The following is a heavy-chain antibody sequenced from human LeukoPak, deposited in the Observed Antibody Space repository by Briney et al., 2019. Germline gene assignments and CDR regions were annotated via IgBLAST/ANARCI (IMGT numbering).Heavy chain of an antibody. CDR3: ARGYYYGSGSYFFDY. CDR2: IYHSGST. Sequence: SQTLSLTCAVSGGSISSGGYSWSWIRQPPGKGLEWIGYIYHSGSTYHNPSLKSRVTISVDRSKNQFSLKLSSVTAADTAVYYCARGYYYGSGSYFFDYWGQGTLVTVSS. V-gene: IGHV4-30-2*01. CDR1: GGSISSGGYS. J-gene: IGHJ4*02. D-gene: IGHD3-10*01.